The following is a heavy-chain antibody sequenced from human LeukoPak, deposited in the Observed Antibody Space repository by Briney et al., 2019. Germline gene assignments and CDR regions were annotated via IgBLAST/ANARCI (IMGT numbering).Heavy chain of an antibody. CDR2: ISSSGSTI. CDR3: AELGITMIGGV. V-gene: IGHV3-48*03. D-gene: IGHD3-10*02. J-gene: IGHJ6*04. Sequence: PGGSLRLSCAASGFTFSSYEMNWVRQAPAKGLEWVSYISSSGSTIYYADSVKGRFTISRENAKNSLYLQMNRLRAEDTAVYYCAELGITMIGGVWGKGTTVTISS. CDR1: GFTFSSYE.